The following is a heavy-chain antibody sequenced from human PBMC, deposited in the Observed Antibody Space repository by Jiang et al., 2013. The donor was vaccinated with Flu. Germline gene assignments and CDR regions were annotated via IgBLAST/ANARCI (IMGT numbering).Heavy chain of an antibody. CDR1: GGTFSSYA. D-gene: IGHD5-12*01. Sequence: SGAEVKKPGSSVKVSCKASGGTFSSYAISWVRQAPGQGLEWMGRIIPILGIANYAQKFQGRVTITADKSTSTAYMELSSLRSEDTAVYYCARAGADVDIVAPGGMDVWGKGPRSPXPQ. CDR2: IIPILGIA. J-gene: IGHJ6*04. V-gene: IGHV1-69*04. CDR3: ARAGADVDIVAPGGMDV.